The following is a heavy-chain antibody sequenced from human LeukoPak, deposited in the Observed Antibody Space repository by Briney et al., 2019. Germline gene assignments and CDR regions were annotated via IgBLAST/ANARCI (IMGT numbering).Heavy chain of an antibody. CDR1: GGSISSYY. CDR3: ARIPGQYQLPLDV. D-gene: IGHD2-2*01. CDR2: IYYSGST. J-gene: IGHJ4*02. Sequence: PSETLSLTCTVSGGSISSYYWSWIRQPLGKGLEWIGYIYYSGSTNYNPSLKSRVTISVDTSKNQFSLKLSSVTAADTAVYYCARIPGQYQLPLDVWGQGTLVTVSS. V-gene: IGHV4-59*01.